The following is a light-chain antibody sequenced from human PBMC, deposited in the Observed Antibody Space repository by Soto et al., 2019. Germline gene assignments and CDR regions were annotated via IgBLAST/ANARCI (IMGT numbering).Light chain of an antibody. CDR2: DAS. Sequence: EIVLTQSPATLSLSPGARAPLSCRARQSVSSYLAWYQQKPGQAPRLLIYDASNRATGIPARFSGSGSGTDFTLTISSLEPEDFAVYYCQQRSNWPVTFGPGTKVDIK. CDR1: QSVSSY. J-gene: IGKJ3*01. V-gene: IGKV3-11*01. CDR3: QQRSNWPVT.